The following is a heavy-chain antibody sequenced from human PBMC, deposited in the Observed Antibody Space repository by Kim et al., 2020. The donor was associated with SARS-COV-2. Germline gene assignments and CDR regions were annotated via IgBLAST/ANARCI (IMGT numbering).Heavy chain of an antibody. CDR2: MYSSANN. CDR3: ARGGYGKSYLDY. J-gene: IGHJ4*03. Sequence: SETLSLTCSVSGDSISNDRYCWTWIRQPAGKGLEWIGRMYSSANNNYNPTLKTPVTISLDRSENQFSLKLTSLTAADTAVYYCARGGYGKSYLDYWGQGILVTVSS. D-gene: IGHD5-12*01. CDR1: GDSISNDRYC. V-gene: IGHV4-61*02.